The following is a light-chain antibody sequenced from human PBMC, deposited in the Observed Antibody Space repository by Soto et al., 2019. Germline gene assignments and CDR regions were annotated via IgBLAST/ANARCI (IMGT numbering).Light chain of an antibody. J-gene: IGKJ1*01. V-gene: IGKV1-5*01. CDR1: QSISSW. Sequence: GDRFTITCRASQSISSWLAWYQQKPGKAPKFLIFDASNLQTGVPSRFSGSGSGTEFTLTISSLQPDDCATYYCQQYDSDSWTFGQGTKVDIK. CDR3: QQYDSDSWT. CDR2: DAS.